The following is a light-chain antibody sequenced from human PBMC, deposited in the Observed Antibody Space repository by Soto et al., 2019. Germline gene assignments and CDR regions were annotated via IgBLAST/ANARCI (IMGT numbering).Light chain of an antibody. CDR3: CSSGGSPTYV. V-gene: IGLV2-23*01. J-gene: IGLJ1*01. Sequence: QSALTQPASVSGSPGQSITISCTGSSSDVGSYNLVSWYQHHPGKAPKFVIYEDNKRPSGVSDRFSGSKSGNTASLTISGLQAEDEADYYCCSSGGSPTYVFGTGTKLTVL. CDR2: EDN. CDR1: SSDVGSYNL.